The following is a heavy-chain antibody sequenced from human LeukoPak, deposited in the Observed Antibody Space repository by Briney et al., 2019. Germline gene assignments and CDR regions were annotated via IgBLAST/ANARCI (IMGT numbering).Heavy chain of an antibody. D-gene: IGHD3-3*01. CDR1: GYTFTDYD. V-gene: IGHV1-18*01. CDR2: VSPYNGNT. J-gene: IGHJ4*01. CDR3: ARGPGEGVSIGYYTGRPEDPAESSFNY. Sequence: SVRVSCKTSGYTFTDYDITWVRQAPGQPREWMGGVSPYNGNTYYPLRLHDRVTITKDTSTGTAYMDLRNLRTDDQALYYFARGPGEGVSIGYYTGRPEDPAESSFNYWGQEPWSPSPQ.